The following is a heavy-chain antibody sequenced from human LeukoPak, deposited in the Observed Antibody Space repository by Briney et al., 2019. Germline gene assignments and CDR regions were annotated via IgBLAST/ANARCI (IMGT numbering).Heavy chain of an antibody. D-gene: IGHD6-19*01. J-gene: IGHJ4*02. CDR2: IRYDGSKK. V-gene: IGHV3-30*02. CDR3: AKDLSSGSRRAY. CDR1: GFTFSNYG. Sequence: GGSLRLSCAASGFTFSNYGMHWVRQAPGKGLEWVTFIRYDGSKKDYADSVKGRFTISRDNSKNTLYLQMNSLRAEDTGVYYCAKDLSSGSRRAYWGQGTLVTVSS.